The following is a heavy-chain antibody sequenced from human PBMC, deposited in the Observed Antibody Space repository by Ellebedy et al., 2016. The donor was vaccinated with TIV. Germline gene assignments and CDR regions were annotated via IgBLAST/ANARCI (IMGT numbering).Heavy chain of an antibody. J-gene: IGHJ6*02. D-gene: IGHD3/OR15-3a*01. Sequence: ASVKVSCXASGYTFTSYGISWVRQAPGLGLEWMGWISAYNGNTNYAQKLQGRVTMTTDTSTSTAYMELRSLRSDDTAVYYCATLIFDYGMDVWGQGTTVTVSS. CDR1: GYTFTSYG. CDR2: ISAYNGNT. CDR3: ATLIFDYGMDV. V-gene: IGHV1-18*04.